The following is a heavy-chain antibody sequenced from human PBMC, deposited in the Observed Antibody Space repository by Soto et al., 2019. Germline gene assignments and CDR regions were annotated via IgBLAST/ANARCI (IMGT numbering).Heavy chain of an antibody. Sequence: QLQLQESGPGLVKPSETLSPTCAVSGGSISSSSYYWGWIRQPPGKGLEWSGSIYYSGSTYYTPSLQSRVAISVDTSKNQFSLKLNSVTAADTAVYYCARRTVNIRTFYSGLKTHCFDYWGQGTLVTVSS. CDR3: ARRTVNIRTFYSGLKTHCFDY. D-gene: IGHD6-19*01. V-gene: IGHV4-39*01. CDR2: IYYSGST. J-gene: IGHJ4*02. CDR1: GGSISSSSYY.